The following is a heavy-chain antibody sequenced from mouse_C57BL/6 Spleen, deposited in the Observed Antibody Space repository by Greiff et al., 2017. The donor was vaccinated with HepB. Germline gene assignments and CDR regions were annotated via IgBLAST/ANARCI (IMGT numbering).Heavy chain of an antibody. D-gene: IGHD2-4*01. CDR1: GYTFTDYY. V-gene: IGHV1-26*01. Sequence: VQLQQSGPELVKPGASVKISCKASGYTFTDYYMNWVKQSHGKSLEWIGDINPNNGGTSYNQKFKGKATLTVDKSSSTAYMELRSLTSEDSAVYYCARRYDYDEFAYWGQGTLVTVSA. J-gene: IGHJ3*01. CDR2: INPNNGGT. CDR3: ARRYDYDEFAY.